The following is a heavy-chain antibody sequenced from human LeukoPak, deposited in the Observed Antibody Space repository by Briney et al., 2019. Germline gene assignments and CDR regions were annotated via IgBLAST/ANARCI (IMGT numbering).Heavy chain of an antibody. Sequence: PSETLSLTCTVSGYSISNGYYWGWMRQPPGKGLEWIGEINHSGSTNYNPSLKSRVTISVDTSKNQFSLKLSSVTAADTAVYYCARQGSSGWYRPLYFDYWGQGTLVTVSS. J-gene: IGHJ4*02. CDR1: GYSISNGYY. V-gene: IGHV4-38-2*02. CDR3: ARQGSSGWYRPLYFDY. D-gene: IGHD6-19*01. CDR2: INHSGST.